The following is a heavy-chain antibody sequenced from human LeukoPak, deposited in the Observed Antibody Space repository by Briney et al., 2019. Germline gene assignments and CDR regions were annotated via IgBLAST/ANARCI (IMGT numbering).Heavy chain of an antibody. CDR3: ARGPLNEYSSSSGYYYHGVDV. V-gene: IGHV3-21*01. CDR2: ISTSSSYM. D-gene: IGHD6-6*01. CDR1: GFTFRSYS. Sequence: GGSLRLSCAASGFTFRSYSMNWVRQAPGKGLEWVSSISTSSSYMYYVDSVKGRFTISRDNAKNSLYLQMNSLRAEDTAVYFCARGPLNEYSSSSGYYYHGVDVWGQGTTVTVSS. J-gene: IGHJ6*02.